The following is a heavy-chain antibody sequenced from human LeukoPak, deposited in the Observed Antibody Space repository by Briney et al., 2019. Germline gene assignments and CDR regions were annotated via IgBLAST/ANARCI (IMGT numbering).Heavy chain of an antibody. V-gene: IGHV1-18*01. CDR3: ARDRVGATTPPLYYYYGMDV. J-gene: IGHJ6*02. D-gene: IGHD1-26*01. Sequence: ASVKVSCKASGYTFTSYGISWVRQAPGQGLEWMGWISAYNGNTNYAQKLQGRVTMTTDTSTSTAYMELRSLRSDDTAVYYCARDRVGATTPPLYYYYGMDVWGQGTTVTVS. CDR1: GYTFTSYG. CDR2: ISAYNGNT.